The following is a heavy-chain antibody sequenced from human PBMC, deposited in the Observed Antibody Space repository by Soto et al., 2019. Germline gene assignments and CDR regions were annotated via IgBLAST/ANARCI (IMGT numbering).Heavy chain of an antibody. CDR3: ATDRLYSSSSHYYYYGMDV. D-gene: IGHD6-6*01. CDR1: RYTLTELS. Sequence: GASVKDSCKVSRYTLTELSMHYLRQAPGKGLEWMGGLDPEDGETIYAKKFQGRVTMTEDTSTDTAYMELSSLRSEDTAVYYCATDRLYSSSSHYYYYGMDVWGQGTTVTVSS. V-gene: IGHV1-24*01. J-gene: IGHJ6*02. CDR2: LDPEDGET.